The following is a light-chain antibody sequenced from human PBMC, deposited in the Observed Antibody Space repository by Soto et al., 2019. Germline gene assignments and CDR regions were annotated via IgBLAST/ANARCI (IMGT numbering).Light chain of an antibody. J-gene: IGLJ3*02. Sequence: QSALTQPASVSGSPGQSITISCTGTSSDVGGYNYVSWYQHHPGRAPKLLIYEATKRPSGVSDRFSGSKSDNTASLTISGLQAEDEADYYCCSYVGNSLWLFGGGTKLTVL. V-gene: IGLV2-14*01. CDR1: SSDVGGYNY. CDR3: CSYVGNSLWL. CDR2: EAT.